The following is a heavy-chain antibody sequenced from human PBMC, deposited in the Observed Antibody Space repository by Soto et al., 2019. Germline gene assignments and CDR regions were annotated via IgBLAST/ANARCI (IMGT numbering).Heavy chain of an antibody. CDR1: GYSFTHYY. CDR2: INPRGGSA. V-gene: IGHV1-46*03. D-gene: IGHD6-13*01. CDR3: ARDYDPYSSSCIDY. J-gene: IGHJ4*02. Sequence: VSVKVSCKASGYSFTHYYMHWVRQAPGQGLEWVGMINPRGGSATYSQKFQGRVTMTRDTSTSTGYMEVRSLRSEDTAVYYCARDYDPYSSSCIDYWGQGALVTVSS.